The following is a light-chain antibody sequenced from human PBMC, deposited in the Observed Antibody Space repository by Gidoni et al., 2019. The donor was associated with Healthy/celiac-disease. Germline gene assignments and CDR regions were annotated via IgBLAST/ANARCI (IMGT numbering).Light chain of an antibody. V-gene: IGLV3-21*02. J-gene: IGLJ2*01. CDR2: DAS. CDR1: NIGSKS. Sequence: SYVLTQPPSVSVAPGQTARITCGGNNIGSKSVHWYQQKPGQAPVLVVYDASDRPSGIPERFSGSNSGNTATLTISRVEAGDEADYYCQVWDSSSDHVVCGGGTKLTVL. CDR3: QVWDSSSDHVV.